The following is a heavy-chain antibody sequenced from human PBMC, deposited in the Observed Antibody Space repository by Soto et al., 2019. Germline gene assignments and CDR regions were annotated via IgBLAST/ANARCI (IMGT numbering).Heavy chain of an antibody. CDR1: GFSFSSYR. J-gene: IGHJ6*02. V-gene: IGHV3-21*01. Sequence: GGSLRLSCAASGFSFSSYRMNWVRQAPGKGLEWVSSITSDSNYIYYADSMKGRFTISRDNAKNSLYLQMNSLRAEDTAVYYCARRLDYSSSSSSNYYYDMDVWGQGTTVTVSS. CDR2: ITSDSNYI. D-gene: IGHD6-6*01. CDR3: ARRLDYSSSSSSNYYYDMDV.